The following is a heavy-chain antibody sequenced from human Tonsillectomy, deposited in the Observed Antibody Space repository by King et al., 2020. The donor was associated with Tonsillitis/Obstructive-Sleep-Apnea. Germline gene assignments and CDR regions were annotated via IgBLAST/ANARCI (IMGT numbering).Heavy chain of an antibody. CDR1: GFTFSNYG. V-gene: IGHV3-30*18. CDR2: ISYDGSNE. Sequence: VQLVQSGGGVVQPGRSLRLSCAASGFTFSNYGMHWVRQAPGKGLEWVAVISYDGSNEYYADSLKGRFTTSRDNSKNTLYLQMNSLRTEDTAVYYCAKDPRYSSSWSGYWGQGTLVTVSS. D-gene: IGHD6-13*01. CDR3: AKDPRYSSSWSGY. J-gene: IGHJ4*02.